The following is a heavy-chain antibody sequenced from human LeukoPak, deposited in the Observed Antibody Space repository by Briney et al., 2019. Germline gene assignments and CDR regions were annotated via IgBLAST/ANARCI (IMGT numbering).Heavy chain of an antibody. CDR2: ITNYGDGT. CDR3: VKDTRDTRDDY. Sequence: GGSLRLSCSASGFIFTDYTIHWVRQAPGKRLEYVPAITNYGDGTYYADSVKGRFTISRDNSKNTVWLQMSSLRPEDTAVYYCVKDTRDTRDDYWGQGTLVTVSS. J-gene: IGHJ4*02. D-gene: IGHD5-24*01. CDR1: GFIFTDYT. V-gene: IGHV3-64D*06.